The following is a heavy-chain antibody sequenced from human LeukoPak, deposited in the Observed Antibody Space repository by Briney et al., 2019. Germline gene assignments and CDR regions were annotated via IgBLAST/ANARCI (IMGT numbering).Heavy chain of an antibody. CDR1: GYTFTGYY. Sequence: ASVKVSCKASGYTFTGYYIHWVRRAPGQGLDWMGWINPNSGATSFAQKFQGRVTMTRDTSISSAYMEVSGLRSDDTAVYYCARDTYGSGNYHPFDYWGQGTLVTVSS. CDR2: INPNSGAT. J-gene: IGHJ4*02. V-gene: IGHV1-2*02. CDR3: ARDTYGSGNYHPFDY. D-gene: IGHD3-10*01.